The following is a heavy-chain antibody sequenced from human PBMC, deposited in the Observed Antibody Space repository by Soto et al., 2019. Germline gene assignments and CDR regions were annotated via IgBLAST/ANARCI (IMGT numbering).Heavy chain of an antibody. D-gene: IGHD3-22*01. J-gene: IGHJ4*02. CDR1: GGTFSSYA. V-gene: IGHV1-69*13. CDR2: IIPIFGTA. Sequence: SAKVFWKASGGTFSSYAISWVRQAPGQGLEWMGGIIPIFGTADYAQKFQGRVTITADESTSTAYMELSSLRSEDTAVYYCARNSDSSGYCWGQGTLVTVSS. CDR3: ARNSDSSGYC.